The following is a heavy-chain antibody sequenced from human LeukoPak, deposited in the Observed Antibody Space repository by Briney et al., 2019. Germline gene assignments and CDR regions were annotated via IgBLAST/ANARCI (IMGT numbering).Heavy chain of an antibody. Sequence: PSETLSLTCAVYGGSFSGYYWSWIRQPPGKGLEWIGEINHSGSTNYNPSLKSRVTISVDTSKNQFSLKLSSVTAADTAVYYCARRGEGHYNYVWGSYRGYYYMDVWGKGTTVTISS. CDR1: GGSFSGYY. CDR3: ARRGEGHYNYVWGSYRGYYYMDV. D-gene: IGHD3-16*02. CDR2: INHSGST. V-gene: IGHV4-34*01. J-gene: IGHJ6*03.